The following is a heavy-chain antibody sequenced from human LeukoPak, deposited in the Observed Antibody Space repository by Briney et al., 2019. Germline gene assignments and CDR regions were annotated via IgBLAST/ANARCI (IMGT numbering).Heavy chain of an antibody. V-gene: IGHV4-59*01. CDR2: IYYSGST. D-gene: IGHD6-19*01. CDR3: ARDLRSSGWKNWFDP. Sequence: SETLSLTCTVSGGSISNKYWSWIRQPPGKGLEWIGYIYYSGSTNYNPSLKSRVTILVDTSKNQFSLKLSSVTAADTAVYYCARDLRSSGWKNWFDPWGQGTLVTVSS. CDR1: GGSISNKY. J-gene: IGHJ5*02.